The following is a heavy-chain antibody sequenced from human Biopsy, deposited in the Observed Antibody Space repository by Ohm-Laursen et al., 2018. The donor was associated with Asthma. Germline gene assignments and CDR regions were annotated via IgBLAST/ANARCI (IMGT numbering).Heavy chain of an antibody. J-gene: IGHJ6*02. CDR1: GYTFNSAG. V-gene: IGHV1-18*01. Sequence: SSAKVSCKTSGYTFNSAGITRVRQAPGQGLEWRGWISVYNVNTKVAQKLQDRVTMITDTSTSTAYMELSSLRSDHTAVYFCAIAVDYSNNYGIEVWGQGPTVTVS. CDR3: AIAVDYSNNYGIEV. D-gene: IGHD5-24*01. CDR2: ISVYNVNT.